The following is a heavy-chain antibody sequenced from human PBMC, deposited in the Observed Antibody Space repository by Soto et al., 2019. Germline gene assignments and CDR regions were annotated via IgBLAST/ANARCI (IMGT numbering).Heavy chain of an antibody. CDR1: GLTFGSRA. Sequence: EVQLLESGGDLIQPGGSLRLSCVASGLTFGSRAMSWVRQSPGEGLEWVSTITDTGGDAKYADSVRGRFAISRDNSKNTLYLQMNSLRAEDTAVYYCAKGGYYRSWFDPWGQGTLVTVSS. D-gene: IGHD3-22*01. CDR3: AKGGYYRSWFDP. V-gene: IGHV3-23*01. J-gene: IGHJ5*02. CDR2: ITDTGGDA.